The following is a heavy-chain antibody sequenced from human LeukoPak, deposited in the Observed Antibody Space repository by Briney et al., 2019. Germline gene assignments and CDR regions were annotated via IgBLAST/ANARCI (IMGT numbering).Heavy chain of an antibody. V-gene: IGHV1-69*01. CDR1: GGTFSSYA. CDR3: ARAFSQYYDILTGYHSSDY. CDR2: IIPIFGTA. Sequence: SVKVSCKASGGTFSSYAISWVRQAPGQGLEWMGGIIPIFGTANYAQKFQGRVTITADESTSTAYMELSSLRSEDTAVYYCARAFSQYYDILTGYHSSDYWGQGTLVTVSS. J-gene: IGHJ4*02. D-gene: IGHD3-9*01.